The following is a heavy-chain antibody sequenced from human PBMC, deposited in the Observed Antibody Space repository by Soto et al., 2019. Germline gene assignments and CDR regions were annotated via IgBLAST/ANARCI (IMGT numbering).Heavy chain of an antibody. Sequence: EVQLVESGGGLVQPGGSLRLSCAASGFTFSDHYMDWVRQAPGKGLEWVGRTRNRANSYTTEYAASVKGRFTISRDDSKNSLYLQMNGLRMEDSARYYCTPPGESRFGMDVWGQGTTVTVSS. D-gene: IGHD3-10*01. V-gene: IGHV3-72*01. CDR3: TPPGESRFGMDV. CDR1: GFTFSDHY. CDR2: TRNRANSYTT. J-gene: IGHJ6*02.